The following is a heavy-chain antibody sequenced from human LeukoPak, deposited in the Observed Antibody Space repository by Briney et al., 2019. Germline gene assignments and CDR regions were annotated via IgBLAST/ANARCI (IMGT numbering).Heavy chain of an antibody. CDR3: ARERSSSSWFDAFDI. CDR1: GYTFTGYY. J-gene: IGHJ3*02. CDR2: INPNSGGT. Sequence: ASVKVSCKASGYTFTGYYMHWVRQAPGQGLEWMGWINPNSGGTNYAQKFQGRVTMTRDTSISTAYMELSRLRSDDTAVYYCARERSSSSWFDAFDIWGQGTMVTVSS. V-gene: IGHV1-2*02. D-gene: IGHD6-13*01.